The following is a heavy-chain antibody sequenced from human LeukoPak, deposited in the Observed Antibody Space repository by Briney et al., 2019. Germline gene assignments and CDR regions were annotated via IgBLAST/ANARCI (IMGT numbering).Heavy chain of an antibody. J-gene: IGHJ4*02. CDR1: GFTLSSYW. D-gene: IGHD1-26*01. Sequence: GGSLRLSCAASGFTLSSYWMQWVRQAPGKGLAWVSRINSDGSSTSYADSVKGRFNISRDNAKNTLYLQMNSLRAEDTAVYYCIVGIDYWGQGTLVTVSS. V-gene: IGHV3-74*01. CDR3: IVGIDY. CDR2: INSDGSST.